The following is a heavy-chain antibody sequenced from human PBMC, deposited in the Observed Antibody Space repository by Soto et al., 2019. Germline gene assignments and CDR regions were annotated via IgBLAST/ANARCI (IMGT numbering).Heavy chain of an antibody. CDR2: ISAYNGNT. J-gene: IGHJ3*02. Sequence: ASVKVSCKASGYTFTSYGISWVRQAPGQGLEWMGWISAYNGNTNYAQKLQGRVTMTTDTSTSTAYMELRSLRSDDTAVYYCAKDIRRYDILAFGAFDIWGQGTMVTVSS. D-gene: IGHD3-9*01. V-gene: IGHV1-18*01. CDR3: AKDIRRYDILAFGAFDI. CDR1: GYTFTSYG.